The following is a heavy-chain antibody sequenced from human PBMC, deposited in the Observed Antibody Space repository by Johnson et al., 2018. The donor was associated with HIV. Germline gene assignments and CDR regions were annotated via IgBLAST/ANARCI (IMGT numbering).Heavy chain of an antibody. Sequence: QVQLVESGGGVVQPGRSLRLSCAAYGFTFSSYAMHWVRQAPGKGLEWVAVISYDGSNKYYADSVKGRFTISRDNSKNTLYLQMNSLRAEDTAVYYCAREEGSGEPPNAFDIWGQGTMVTVSS. CDR3: AREEGSGEPPNAFDI. D-gene: IGHD3-16*01. V-gene: IGHV3-30*04. CDR1: GFTFSSYA. J-gene: IGHJ3*02. CDR2: ISYDGSNK.